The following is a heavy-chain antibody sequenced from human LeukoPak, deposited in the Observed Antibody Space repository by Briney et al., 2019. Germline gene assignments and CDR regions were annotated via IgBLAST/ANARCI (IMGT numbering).Heavy chain of an antibody. D-gene: IGHD3-3*01. V-gene: IGHV1-8*03. CDR1: GYTYTSYD. Sequence: ASVKVSCKASGYTYTSYDINWVRQATGQGLEWMGWMNPNSGNTGYAQKFQGRVTITRNTSISTAYMELSSLRSEDTAVYYCARGPGDFWSGYYKVWGQGTLVTVSS. CDR3: ARGPGDFWSGYYKV. CDR2: MNPNSGNT. J-gene: IGHJ4*02.